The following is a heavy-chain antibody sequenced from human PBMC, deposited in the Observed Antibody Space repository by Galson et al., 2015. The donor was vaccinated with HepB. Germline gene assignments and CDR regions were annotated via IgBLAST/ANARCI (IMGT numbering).Heavy chain of an antibody. V-gene: IGHV1-69*13. Sequence: VKVSCKASGGTFSSYAISWVRQAPGQGLEWMGGIIPIFGTANYAQKFQGRVTITADESTSTAYMELSSLRSEDTAVYYCARRLHDFWSGYYMRGMDVWGQGTTVTVSS. CDR3: ARRLHDFWSGYYMRGMDV. J-gene: IGHJ6*02. CDR2: IIPIFGTA. D-gene: IGHD3-3*01. CDR1: GGTFSSYA.